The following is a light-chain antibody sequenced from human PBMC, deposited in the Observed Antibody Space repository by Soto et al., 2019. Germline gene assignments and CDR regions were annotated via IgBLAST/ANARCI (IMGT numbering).Light chain of an antibody. V-gene: IGKV3-20*01. CDR3: QQYGSSPST. CDR2: DAS. Sequence: EIVLTQSPGTLSLSPGERATLSCRASQSISSNYLAWYQQKRGQAPSLLIYDASSRTSGIPDRFSGSGSGTDFTLTISRLEPEDFAVYYCQQYGSSPSTFGPGTKVDIK. CDR1: QSISSNY. J-gene: IGKJ3*01.